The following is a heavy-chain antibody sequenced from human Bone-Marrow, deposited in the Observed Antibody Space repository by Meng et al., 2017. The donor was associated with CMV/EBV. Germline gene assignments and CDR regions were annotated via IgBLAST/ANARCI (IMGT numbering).Heavy chain of an antibody. CDR3: ARGKGKLERHYYYGMDV. J-gene: IGHJ6*01. CDR2: IIPILGIA. V-gene: IGHV1-69*10. CDR1: GGTFSSYA. Sequence: SEPVSCKASGGTFSSYAISWVRQAPGQGLEWMGGIIPILGIANYAQKFQGRVTITADKSTSTAYMELSSLRSEDTAVYYCARGKGKLERHYYYGMDVWGQGTTVTVFS. D-gene: IGHD1-1*01.